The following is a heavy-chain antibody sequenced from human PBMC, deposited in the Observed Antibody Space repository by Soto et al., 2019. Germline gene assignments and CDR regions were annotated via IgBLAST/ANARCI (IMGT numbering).Heavy chain of an antibody. CDR3: ARASIAALQTHRDYYYGMDV. CDR2: ISYDGSNK. CDR1: GFTFSSYA. V-gene: IGHV3-30-3*01. D-gene: IGHD6-6*01. Sequence: LRLSCAASGFTFSSYAMHWVRQAPGKGLEWVAVISYDGSNKYYADSVKGRFTISRDNSKNTLYLQMNSLRAEDTAVYYCARASIAALQTHRDYYYGMDVWGQGTTVTVSS. J-gene: IGHJ6*02.